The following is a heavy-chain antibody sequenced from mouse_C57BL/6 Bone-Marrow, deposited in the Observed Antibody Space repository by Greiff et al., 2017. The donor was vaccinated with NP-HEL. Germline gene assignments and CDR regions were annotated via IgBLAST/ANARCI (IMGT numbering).Heavy chain of an antibody. V-gene: IGHV5-4*01. Sequence: DVQLVESGGGLVKPGGSLKLSCAASGFTFSSYAMSWVRQTPEKRLEWVATISDGGSYTYYPDNVKGRFTISRDNAKNNLYLQMSQLKSEDTAMYYCARDPAGPFDYWGQGTTLTVSS. CDR3: ARDPAGPFDY. CDR1: GFTFSSYA. CDR2: ISDGGSYT. J-gene: IGHJ2*01.